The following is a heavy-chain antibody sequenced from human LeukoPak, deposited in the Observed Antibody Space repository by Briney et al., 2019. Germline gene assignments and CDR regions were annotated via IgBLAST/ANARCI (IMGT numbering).Heavy chain of an antibody. CDR2: IYTSGGT. CDR3: AREGYSASYAYYYYYYMDV. V-gene: IGHV4-4*07. J-gene: IGHJ6*03. Sequence: SETLSLTCTVSGGSISSYHWSWIRQPAGKGLEWIGRIYTSGGTNYNPSLKSRVTISVDTSKNQFSLKLSSVTAADTAVYYCAREGYSASYAYYYYYYMDVWGKGTTVTISS. D-gene: IGHD1-26*01. CDR1: GGSISSYH.